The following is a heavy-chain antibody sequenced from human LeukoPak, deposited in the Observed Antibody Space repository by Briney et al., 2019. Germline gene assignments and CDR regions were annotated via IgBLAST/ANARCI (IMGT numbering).Heavy chain of an antibody. Sequence: ASVKVSCKASGYTFTSYGISWVRQAPGQGLEWMGRISAYNGNTNYAQKLQGRVTMTTDTSTSTAYMELRSLRSDDTAVYYCARDAVVVVAATQDYYYYGMDVWGQGTTVTVSS. V-gene: IGHV1-18*01. D-gene: IGHD2-15*01. CDR2: ISAYNGNT. J-gene: IGHJ6*02. CDR1: GYTFTSYG. CDR3: ARDAVVVVAATQDYYYYGMDV.